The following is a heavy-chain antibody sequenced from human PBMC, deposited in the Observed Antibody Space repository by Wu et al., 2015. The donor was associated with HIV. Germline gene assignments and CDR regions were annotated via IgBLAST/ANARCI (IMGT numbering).Heavy chain of an antibody. CDR2: ISPNTGGT. V-gene: IGHV1-2*02. D-gene: IGHD3-16*01. CDR3: ARGRSNVDPHEALDL. Sequence: VQLVQSGAEVKKPGASVRLSCKTSGYSFSAYYLHWVRQAPGQGLEWMGWISPNTGGTVYAHKFQGRVTMTQDRSISTAYMEMTRLGSDDTAVYYCARGRSNVDPHEALDLWGQGTMVTVSS. J-gene: IGHJ3*01. CDR1: GYSFSAYY.